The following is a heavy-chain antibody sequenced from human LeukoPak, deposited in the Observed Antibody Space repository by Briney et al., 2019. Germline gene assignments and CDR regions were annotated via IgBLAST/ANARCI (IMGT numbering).Heavy chain of an antibody. V-gene: IGHV1-18*01. CDR3: ARGPIIDIAIIPAADEYYYMDV. CDR1: GYTFTSYG. J-gene: IGHJ6*03. CDR2: ISAYNGNT. Sequence: ASMKVSCKASGYTFTSYGITWVRQAPGQGLECMGWISAYNGNTNYAQKVQGRVTMTTDTSTTTAYMELRSLRSDDTAVYYCARGPIIDIAIIPAADEYYYMDVWGKGTTVTVSS. D-gene: IGHD2-2*01.